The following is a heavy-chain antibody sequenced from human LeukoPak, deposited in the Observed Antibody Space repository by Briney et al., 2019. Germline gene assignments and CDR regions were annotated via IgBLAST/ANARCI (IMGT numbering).Heavy chain of an antibody. CDR2: INPSGGGT. D-gene: IGHD2-8*01. CDR1: GYSLTTYY. Sequence: PRASVKVSCKASGYSLTTYYMHWVRQAPGQGLEWMAIINPSGGGTKYAQKVQGRVTITRDTPTNTVYMELSSLRTEDTAVYYCASVYLYGMDVWGQGTTVTVSS. J-gene: IGHJ6*02. V-gene: IGHV1-46*01. CDR3: ASVYLYGMDV.